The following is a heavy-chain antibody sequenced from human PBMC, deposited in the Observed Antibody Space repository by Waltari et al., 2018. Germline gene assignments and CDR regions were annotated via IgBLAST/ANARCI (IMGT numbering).Heavy chain of an antibody. CDR2: IIPIFVTA. D-gene: IGHD3-3*01. CDR1: GGTFSSYA. J-gene: IGHJ4*02. Sequence: QVQLVQSGAEVKKPGSSVKVSCKASGGTFSSYAISWVRQAPGQGLEWMGGIIPIFVTANYAQKFQGRVTITADESTSTAYMELSSLRSEDTAVYYCAREGLHDDFWSGPPSHWGQGTLVTVSS. CDR3: AREGLHDDFWSGPPSH. V-gene: IGHV1-69*01.